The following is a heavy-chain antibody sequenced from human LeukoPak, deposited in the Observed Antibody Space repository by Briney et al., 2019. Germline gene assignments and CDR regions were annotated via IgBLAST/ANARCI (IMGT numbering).Heavy chain of an antibody. Sequence: SETLSLTCAVYGGSFSGYYWSWIRQPPGKGLEWIGEINHSGSTNYNPSLKSRVTISVDTSKNQFSLKLSSVTAADTAVYYCARGLEGGSSFDYWGQGTLVTVSS. CDR1: GGSFSGYY. CDR2: INHSGST. V-gene: IGHV4-34*01. CDR3: ARGLEGGSSFDY. J-gene: IGHJ4*02. D-gene: IGHD6-13*01.